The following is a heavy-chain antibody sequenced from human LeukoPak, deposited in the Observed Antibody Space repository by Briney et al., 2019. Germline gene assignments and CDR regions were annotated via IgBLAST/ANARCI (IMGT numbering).Heavy chain of an antibody. D-gene: IGHD1-26*01. J-gene: IGHJ4*02. Sequence: KTSETLSLTCTVSGGSISSSSYYWGWIRQPPGKGLEWIGSIYYSGSTYYNPSLKSRVTISVDTSKNQFSLKLSSVTAADTAVYYCARLKIVGARSFDYWGQGTLVTVSS. CDR3: ARLKIVGARSFDY. V-gene: IGHV4-39*07. CDR2: IYYSGST. CDR1: GGSISSSSYY.